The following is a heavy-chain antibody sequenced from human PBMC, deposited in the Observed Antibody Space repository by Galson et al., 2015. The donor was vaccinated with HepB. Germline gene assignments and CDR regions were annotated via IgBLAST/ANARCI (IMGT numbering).Heavy chain of an antibody. D-gene: IGHD3-9*01. Sequence: SLRLSCAASEFTFRSYWMHWVRQAPGKGLVWVSRINSDGSTTSYADSVKGRFTISRDNAENTLYLQMNSLRAEDTAVYYCARTNYDILTGYYDDFDYWGQGTLVTVSS. V-gene: IGHV3-74*01. CDR3: ARTNYDILTGYYDDFDY. J-gene: IGHJ4*02. CDR2: INSDGSTT. CDR1: EFTFRSYW.